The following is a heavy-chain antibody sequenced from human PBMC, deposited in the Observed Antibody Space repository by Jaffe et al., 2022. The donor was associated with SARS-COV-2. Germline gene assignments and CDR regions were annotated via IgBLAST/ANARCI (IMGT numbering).Heavy chain of an antibody. D-gene: IGHD5-12*01. Sequence: QVHLVQSGAEVKRPGASVKLSCKSSDFSVVNYGINWVRQAPGQGLEWMGWISGYNGNTKYAQKFQGRVTMTTDTSTTVDMELTGLRADDTAVYYCGRDQSGYSRSFSYFYYMDVWGKGTTVTVSS. CDR1: DFSVVNYG. V-gene: IGHV1-18*01. CDR2: ISGYNGNT. CDR3: GRDQSGYSRSFSYFYYMDV. J-gene: IGHJ6*03.